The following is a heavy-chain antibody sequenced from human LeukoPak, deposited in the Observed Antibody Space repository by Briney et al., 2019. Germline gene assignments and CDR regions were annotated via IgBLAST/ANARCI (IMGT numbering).Heavy chain of an antibody. CDR3: ARLRVIAVAGPLGY. CDR2: ISAYNGNT. CDR1: GYTFAGYY. Sequence: ASVKVSCKASGYTFAGYYMHWVRQAPGQGLEWVGWISAYNGNTNYAQKLQGRVTMTTDTSTSTAYMELRSLRSDDTAVYYCARLRVIAVAGPLGYWGQGTLVTVSS. V-gene: IGHV1-18*04. D-gene: IGHD6-19*01. J-gene: IGHJ4*02.